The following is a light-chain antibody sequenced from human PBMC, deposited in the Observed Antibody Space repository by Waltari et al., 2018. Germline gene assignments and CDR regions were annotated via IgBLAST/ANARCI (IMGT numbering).Light chain of an antibody. CDR3: QQRSNWPLT. CDR1: QSVSTF. CDR2: EAS. V-gene: IGKV3-11*01. J-gene: IGKJ4*01. Sequence: EIVLTQSPATLSLSPGERATLSCRASQSVSTFLAWYQQKPGQAPRLLIHEASNRATGNPARFSGSGSGTDFTLTISSLDPEDFAVYFCQQRSNWPLTFGGGTKVEIK.